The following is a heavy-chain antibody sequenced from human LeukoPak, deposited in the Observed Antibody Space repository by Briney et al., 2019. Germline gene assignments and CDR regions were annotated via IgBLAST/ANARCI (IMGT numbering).Heavy chain of an antibody. CDR3: ARRFLTIDNWFDP. V-gene: IGHV4-39*01. CDR2: IYYSGST. CDR1: GVSISSSSYY. J-gene: IGHJ5*02. Sequence: PSETPSLTCTVSGVSISSSSYYWGWIRQPPGKGLDWIGSIYYSGSTYYNPSLKSRVTISVDTSKNQFSLKLSSVTAADTALYYCARRFLTIDNWFDPWGQGTLVTVSS. D-gene: IGHD3-3*01.